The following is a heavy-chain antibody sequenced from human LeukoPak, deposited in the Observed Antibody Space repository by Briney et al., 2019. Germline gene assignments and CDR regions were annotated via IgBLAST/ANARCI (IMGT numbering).Heavy chain of an antibody. Sequence: GGSLRLSCATSGFNFDRYTIHWVRQAPGKGLEWVSLAGWAGGTTFYSDSVRGRFTISRDSGRKSVYLQMNSQTTDDTAFYFCAKELDTMFFDYWGQGALVTVSS. CDR3: AKELDTMFFDY. CDR2: AGWAGGTT. V-gene: IGHV3-43*01. J-gene: IGHJ4*02. CDR1: GFNFDRYT. D-gene: IGHD3-10*02.